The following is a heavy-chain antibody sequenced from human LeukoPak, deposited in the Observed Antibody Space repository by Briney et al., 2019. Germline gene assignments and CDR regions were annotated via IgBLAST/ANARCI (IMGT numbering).Heavy chain of an antibody. CDR2: ISVNNGNT. J-gene: IGHJ5*02. V-gene: IGHV1-18*01. D-gene: IGHD3-22*01. CDR1: GYTFTSYG. Sequence: AASVKVSCKASGYTFTSYGISWVRQAPGQGLEWMGWISVNNGNTNYAQKFQGRVTMTTDTSTSTAYMELRSLRSDDTAVYYCARARYYYDSSGYYLNWFDPWGQGTLVTVSS. CDR3: ARARYYYDSSGYYLNWFDP.